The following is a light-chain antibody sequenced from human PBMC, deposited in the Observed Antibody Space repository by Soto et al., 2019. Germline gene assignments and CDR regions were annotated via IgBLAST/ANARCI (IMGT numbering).Light chain of an antibody. J-gene: IGKJ2*01. V-gene: IGKV3-20*01. CDR1: QSVSSSY. CDR3: QQYGSSPGYT. CDR2: GAS. Sequence: EIVLTHSPGTLSLSPGERSTLSCRASQSVSSSYLAWYQQKPGQAPRLLIYGASSRAPGIPDGFSGSGSGTGFTLTISRLEPEDFAVYYCQQYGSSPGYTFGQGTKLEIK.